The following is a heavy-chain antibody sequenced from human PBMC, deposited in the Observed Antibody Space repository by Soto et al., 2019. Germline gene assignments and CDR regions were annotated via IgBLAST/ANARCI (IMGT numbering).Heavy chain of an antibody. Sequence: PSETLSLTCTVSGGSISSYYWSWIRQPPGKGLEWIGYIYYSGSTNYNPSLKSRVTISVDTSKNQFSLKLSSVTAADTAVYYCARSLSELSYGDYAFDYWGQGTLVTVSS. CDR3: ARSLSELSYGDYAFDY. CDR1: GGSISSYY. J-gene: IGHJ4*02. D-gene: IGHD4-17*01. V-gene: IGHV4-59*01. CDR2: IYYSGST.